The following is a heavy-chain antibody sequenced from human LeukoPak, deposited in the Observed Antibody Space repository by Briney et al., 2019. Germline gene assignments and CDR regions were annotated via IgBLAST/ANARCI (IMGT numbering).Heavy chain of an antibody. Sequence: GGSLRLSCAASGFTFSSYAMSWVRQAPGKGLEWVSALSDSGGSTYYADSVKGRFTISRDNSKNTLYLQMNSLRAEDTAVYYCAKDPGIQLWAYYFDYWGQGTLVTVSS. CDR2: LSDSGGST. CDR3: AKDPGIQLWAYYFDY. D-gene: IGHD5-18*01. V-gene: IGHV3-23*01. CDR1: GFTFSSYA. J-gene: IGHJ4*02.